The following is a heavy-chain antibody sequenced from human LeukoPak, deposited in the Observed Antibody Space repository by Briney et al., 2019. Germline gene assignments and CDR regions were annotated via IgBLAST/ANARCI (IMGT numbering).Heavy chain of an antibody. D-gene: IGHD2-2*01. CDR2: IKRDGSQQ. CDR1: GFTFSNYY. V-gene: IGHV3-7*01. J-gene: IGHJ4*02. Sequence: PGGSLRLSCAASGFTFSNYYMSWVRQAPGKGLEWVANIKRDGSQQYYVDSVKGRFSISRDNAKGSLYLQMNSLRAEDTAVYYCARDADFKYEYWGQGVLVTVSS. CDR3: ARDADFKYEY.